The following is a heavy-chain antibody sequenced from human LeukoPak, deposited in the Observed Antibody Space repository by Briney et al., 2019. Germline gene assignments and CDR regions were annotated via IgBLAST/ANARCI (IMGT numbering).Heavy chain of an antibody. CDR1: GFSISDHY. V-gene: IGHV3-72*01. CDR2: TRNKANGDTT. CDR3: ARYRLTTATTRYGGLDF. Sequence: PGGSLRLSCAASGFSISDHYMDWVRQAPGKGLEWVGRTRNKANGDTTEHAASVRGRFTISRDDSQNSLYLQMNSLKTEDTAVYSCARYRLTTATTRYGGLDFWGQGALVTVSS. D-gene: IGHD1-1*01. J-gene: IGHJ4*02.